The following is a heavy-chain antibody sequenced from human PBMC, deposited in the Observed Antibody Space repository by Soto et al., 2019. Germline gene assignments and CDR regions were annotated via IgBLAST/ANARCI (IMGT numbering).Heavy chain of an antibody. V-gene: IGHV3-33*01. Sequence: GGSLRLSCAASGSTFSSYGMHWVRQAPGKGLEWVAVIWYDGSNKYYADSVKGRFTISRDNSKNTLYLQMNSLRAEDTAVYYSASEYYYDSSGYYGYWGQGTLVTVSS. CDR3: ASEYYYDSSGYYGY. D-gene: IGHD3-22*01. CDR1: GSTFSSYG. J-gene: IGHJ4*02. CDR2: IWYDGSNK.